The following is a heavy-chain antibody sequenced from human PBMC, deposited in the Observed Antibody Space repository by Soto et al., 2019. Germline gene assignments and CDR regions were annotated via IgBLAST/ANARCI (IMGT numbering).Heavy chain of an antibody. Sequence: ASVKVSCKASGYTFTSYYMHWVRQAPGQGLEWMGIINPSGGSTSYAQKFQGRVTMTRDTSTSTAYMELSSLRSEDTAVYYCARARITGTTDYYYGMDVWGQGTTVTVSS. CDR1: GYTFTSYY. CDR2: INPSGGST. J-gene: IGHJ6*02. D-gene: IGHD1-7*01. V-gene: IGHV1-46*01. CDR3: ARARITGTTDYYYGMDV.